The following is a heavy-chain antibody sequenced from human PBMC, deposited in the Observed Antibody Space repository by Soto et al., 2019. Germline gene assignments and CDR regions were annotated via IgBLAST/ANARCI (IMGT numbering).Heavy chain of an antibody. V-gene: IGHV1-18*01. Sequence: QAQLVQSGAEVKKPGASVKVSCKASGYIFSTYGVTWVRQAPGQGLERMGWISGLNGNTDDGQKLQGRVSMTIDTSTSTAYMDLRSLRSDDTAVYYCARAEAYTTSWYAMDVWGQGTTVIVSS. J-gene: IGHJ6*02. D-gene: IGHD2-2*01. CDR3: ARAEAYTTSWYAMDV. CDR2: ISGLNGNT. CDR1: GYIFSTYG.